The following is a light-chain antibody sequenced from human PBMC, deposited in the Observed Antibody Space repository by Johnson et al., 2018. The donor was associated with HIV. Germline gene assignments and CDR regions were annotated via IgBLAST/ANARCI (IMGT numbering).Light chain of an antibody. V-gene: IGLV1-51*01. CDR3: GTRENSLHVYV. CDR2: YND. CDR1: SSNIGNNY. J-gene: IGLJ1*01. Sequence: QSILTQPPSVSAAPGQKVTISCSGSSSNIGNNYVSWYQQLPHTAPKLLISYNDKRPSGIPDRFSGSKSAASAPLDITALQPGLEAHCHGGTRENSLHVYVFGTGTKVTVL.